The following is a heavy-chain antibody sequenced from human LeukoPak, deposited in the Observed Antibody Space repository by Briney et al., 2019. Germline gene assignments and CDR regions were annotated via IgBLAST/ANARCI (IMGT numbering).Heavy chain of an antibody. J-gene: IGHJ4*02. D-gene: IGHD2-2*01. Sequence: PGGALRLSCAASWFTFSSYLIHLVGQAPGERLVWVSRIISDGSSTSYADSVKGRFTISRDNAKNTLYLQMNSLRAEDTAVYYCARAYQLLWPSDYWGQGTLVTVSS. CDR3: ARAYQLLWPSDY. V-gene: IGHV3-74*01. CDR1: WFTFSSYL. CDR2: IISDGSST.